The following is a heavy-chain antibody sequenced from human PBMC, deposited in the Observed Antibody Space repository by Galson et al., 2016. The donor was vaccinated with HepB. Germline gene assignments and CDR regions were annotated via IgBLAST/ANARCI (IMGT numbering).Heavy chain of an antibody. J-gene: IGHJ4*02. CDR3: VIMIRGITVGPFDY. V-gene: IGHV3-23*01. D-gene: IGHD3-10*01. CDR2: ISADSGAI. Sequence: SCAGSGSTFSNYGMSWVRQAPGKGLEWVSVISADSGAIYYADSVKGRFSISRDNSMSTLFLQMNSLRAEDTAIYYCVIMIRGITVGPFDYWGQGTLVTISS. CDR1: GSTFSNYG.